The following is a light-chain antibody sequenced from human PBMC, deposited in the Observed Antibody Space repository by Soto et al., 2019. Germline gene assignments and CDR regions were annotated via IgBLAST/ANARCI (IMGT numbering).Light chain of an antibody. CDR1: LSDVGGQNL. Sequence: QSALTQPPSASGSPGQSVTISCTGTLSDVGGQNLVSWYRQDPGKAPKLIIYDVNQRPSGVPDRFSGYKSGSTASLTVSGLQAEDEANYYCSSYTGTNVIFGGGTKVTVL. CDR2: DVN. CDR3: SSYTGTNVI. J-gene: IGLJ2*01. V-gene: IGLV2-8*01.